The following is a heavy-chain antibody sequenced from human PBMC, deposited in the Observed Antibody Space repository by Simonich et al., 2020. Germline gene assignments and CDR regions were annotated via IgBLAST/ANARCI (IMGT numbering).Heavy chain of an antibody. J-gene: IGHJ4*02. V-gene: IGHV5-51*03. CDR1: GYSFTSYW. CDR3: VRPDSGYDYFDY. D-gene: IGHD5-12*01. CDR2: ILPGDYNT. Sequence: EVQLVQSGAEVEKPGESLKISCKGSGYSFTSYWIGWVRQMPGKGLEWMGFILPGDYNTRYSQSFPGKFTISTDKSVSTAYLPWGSLKASDTAMYYCVRPDSGYDYFDYWGQGTLVTVSS.